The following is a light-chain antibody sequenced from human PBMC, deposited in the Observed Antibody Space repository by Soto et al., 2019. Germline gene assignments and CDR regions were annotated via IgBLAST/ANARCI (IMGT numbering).Light chain of an antibody. CDR3: QQVNSYPLT. Sequence: IQLTQSPSSLSASVGDRVTITCRASQGISSYLAWYQQKPGKAPKLVIFAASTLQSGVPSRFSGSGSGTDFSLTISSLQPEDFATYYCQQVNSYPLTFGGGTRWISN. J-gene: IGKJ4*01. CDR2: AAS. V-gene: IGKV1-9*01. CDR1: QGISSY.